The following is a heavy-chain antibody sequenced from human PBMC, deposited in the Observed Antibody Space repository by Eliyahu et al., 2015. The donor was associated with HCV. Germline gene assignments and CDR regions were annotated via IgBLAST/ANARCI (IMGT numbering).Heavy chain of an antibody. CDR1: GFNFNSYS. D-gene: IGHD7-27*01. CDR2: ISPGAEIV. CDR3: ARRLGITKYFDS. V-gene: IGHV3-48*01. J-gene: IGHJ4*02. Sequence: EVQLVESGGGLAQPGGSLRLSXAASGFNFNSYSMTWVRQAPGKGLEWVSYISPGAEIVYYADSVKGRFSISRDNDKNSLFLQMNSLTAADTAVYYCARRLGITKYFDSWGQGALVTVSS.